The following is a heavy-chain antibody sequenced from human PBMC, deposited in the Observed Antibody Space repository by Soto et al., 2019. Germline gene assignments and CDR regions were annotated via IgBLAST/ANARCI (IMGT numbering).Heavy chain of an antibody. D-gene: IGHD2-21*02. CDR2: IIPIFGTA. J-gene: IGHJ4*02. CDR3: ATDSPEYGGNSGNYFDY. Sequence: SGEVSFKASGGTFISYAISWVRQAPGQGLEWMGGIIPIFGTANYAQKFQGRVTITADKSTSTAYMELSSLRSEDTAVYYCATDSPEYGGNSGNYFDYWGQGTLVTVSS. CDR1: GGTFISYA. V-gene: IGHV1-69*06.